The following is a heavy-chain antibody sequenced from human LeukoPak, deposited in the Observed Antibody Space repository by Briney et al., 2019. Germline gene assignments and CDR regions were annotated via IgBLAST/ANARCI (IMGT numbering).Heavy chain of an antibody. CDR1: GGSIISYY. D-gene: IGHD6-13*01. J-gene: IGHJ4*02. CDR3: ATESIAAAGTLDY. V-gene: IGHV4-4*07. CDR2: IYTSGST. Sequence: SETLSLTCTVSGGSIISYYWSWIRQPAGKGLEWIGRIYTSGSTNYNPSLKSRVTMSVDTSKNQFSLKLSSVTAADTAVYYCATESIAAAGTLDYWGQGTLVTVSS.